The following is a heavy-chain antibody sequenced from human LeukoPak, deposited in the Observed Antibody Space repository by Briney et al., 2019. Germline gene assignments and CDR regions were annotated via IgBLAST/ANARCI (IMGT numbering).Heavy chain of an antibody. CDR3: ARVRGLGVITPYLDS. CDR2: ISYRGST. Sequence: SETLSLTCTVSGGSISSDHWSWIRQPPDKGLEWIGCISYRGSTNYNPSLKSRVTISVDTSKNHFSLKLTSVTAADTAVYYCARVRGLGVITPYLDSWGQGTLVTVSS. V-gene: IGHV4-59*08. D-gene: IGHD3-16*02. J-gene: IGHJ4*02. CDR1: GGSISSDH.